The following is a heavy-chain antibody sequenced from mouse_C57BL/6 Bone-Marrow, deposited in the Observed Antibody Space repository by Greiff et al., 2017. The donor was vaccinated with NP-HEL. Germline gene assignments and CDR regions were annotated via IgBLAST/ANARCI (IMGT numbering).Heavy chain of an antibody. CDR3: ARGGLYGNYDYAMDY. CDR1: GYTFTDYN. Sequence: VQLKESGPELVKPGASVKMSCKASGYTFTDYNMHWVKQSHGKSLEWIGYINPNNGGTSYNQKFKGKATLTVNKSSSTAYMELRSLTSEDSAVYYCARGGLYGNYDYAMDYWGQGTSVTVSS. J-gene: IGHJ4*01. CDR2: INPNNGGT. D-gene: IGHD2-1*01. V-gene: IGHV1-22*01.